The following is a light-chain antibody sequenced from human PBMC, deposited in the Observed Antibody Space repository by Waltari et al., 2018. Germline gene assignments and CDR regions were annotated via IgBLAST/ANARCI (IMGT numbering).Light chain of an antibody. CDR2: AAS. CDR1: QDISNY. V-gene: IGKV1-9*01. J-gene: IGKJ3*01. CDR3: QQLNSS. Sequence: IQLTQSPSSLSASVGDSVTITCRASQDISNYLAWYQEKPGKAPKVLFSAASTLQSGVPSRLRGSRSETDFSLTISSLQPEDFATYYCQQLNSSFGPGAKVDI.